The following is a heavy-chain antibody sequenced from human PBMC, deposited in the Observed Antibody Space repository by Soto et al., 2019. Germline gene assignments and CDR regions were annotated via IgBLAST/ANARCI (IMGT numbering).Heavy chain of an antibody. J-gene: IGHJ5*02. CDR1: GKLNRSSNW. CDR2: IYHSGST. CDR3: ARTMTTVTTYWFDP. D-gene: IGHD4-17*01. Sequence: SETHSLSYAVCGKLNRSSNWWRWDRQHPGKGLEWIGEIYHSGSTNYNPSLKSRVTISVDKSKNQFSLKLSSVTAADTAVYYRARTMTTVTTYWFDPWGQGTLVTVSS. V-gene: IGHV4-4*02.